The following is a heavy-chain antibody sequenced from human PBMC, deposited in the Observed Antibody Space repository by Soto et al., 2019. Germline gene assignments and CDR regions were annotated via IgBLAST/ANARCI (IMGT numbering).Heavy chain of an antibody. CDR3: ARWDGRCSGGSCFFDY. CDR2: INEDGSDK. CDR1: GFSFTTYW. D-gene: IGHD2-15*01. V-gene: IGHV3-7*01. Sequence: GGSLRLSCAASGFSFTTYWMSWVRQAPGKGLEWVAKINEDGSDKDYVESVKGRFTISRDNAENSLSLQMNSVRADDTAVYYCARWDGRCSGGSCFFDYWGQGTLVTVSS. J-gene: IGHJ4*02.